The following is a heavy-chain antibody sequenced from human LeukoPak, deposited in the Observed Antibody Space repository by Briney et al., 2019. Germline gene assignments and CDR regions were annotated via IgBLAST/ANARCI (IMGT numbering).Heavy chain of an antibody. CDR1: GGTFGSYA. Sequence: ASVKVSCKASGGTFGSYAISWVRQAPGQGLEWMGGIIPIFGTANYAQKFQGRVTITADESTSTAYMELSSLRSEDTAVYYCARTSSRIPKTPSYDSSGYYSQYYYYYYMDVWGKGTTVTISS. CDR2: IIPIFGTA. D-gene: IGHD3-22*01. V-gene: IGHV1-69*13. J-gene: IGHJ6*03. CDR3: ARTSSRIPKTPSYDSSGYYSQYYYYYYMDV.